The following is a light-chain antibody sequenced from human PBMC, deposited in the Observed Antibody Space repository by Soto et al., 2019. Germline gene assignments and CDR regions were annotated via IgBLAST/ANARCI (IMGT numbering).Light chain of an antibody. V-gene: IGKV3-20*01. CDR2: GAS. J-gene: IGKJ5*01. Sequence: EIVLTQSPGTLCLSPGERATLSCRASQSVSSSYLAWYQQKPGQAPRLLIYGASSRATGIPDRFSGSGSGTEFTLTISSLQSEDFAVYYCQQYGSSPRITFGQGTRLEI. CDR3: QQYGSSPRIT. CDR1: QSVSSSY.